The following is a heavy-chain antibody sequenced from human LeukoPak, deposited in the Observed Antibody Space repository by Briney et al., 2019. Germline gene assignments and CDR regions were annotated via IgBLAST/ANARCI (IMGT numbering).Heavy chain of an antibody. V-gene: IGHV1-24*01. CDR3: ATDPALRGYSGYPSNHYYGMDV. CDR1: GYIFTGQY. CDR2: FDPEDGET. J-gene: IGHJ6*02. Sequence: ASVKVSCKASGYIFTGQYIHWVRQAPGKGLEWMGGFDPEDGETIYAQKFQGRVTMTEDTSTDTAYMELSSLRSEDTAVYYCATDPALRGYSGYPSNHYYGMDVWGQGTTVTVSS. D-gene: IGHD5-12*01.